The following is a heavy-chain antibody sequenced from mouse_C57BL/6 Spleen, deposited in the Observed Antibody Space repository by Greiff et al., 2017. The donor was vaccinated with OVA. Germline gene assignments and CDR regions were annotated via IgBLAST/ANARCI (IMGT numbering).Heavy chain of an antibody. J-gene: IGHJ2*01. Sequence: QVQLQQPGTELVKPGASVKLSCKASGYTFTSYWMHWVKQRPGQGLEWIGNINPSNGGTNYTEKFKSKATLTVDKSSSTAYMQLSSLTSEDSAVYYWAKSRSTTVLAKGFDDWGQGTTLTVSS. CDR2: INPSNGGT. D-gene: IGHD1-1*01. CDR3: AKSRSTTVLAKGFDD. V-gene: IGHV1-53*01. CDR1: GYTFTSYW.